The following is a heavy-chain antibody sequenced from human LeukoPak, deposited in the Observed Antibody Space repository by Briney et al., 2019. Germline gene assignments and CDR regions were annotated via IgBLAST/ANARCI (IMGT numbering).Heavy chain of an antibody. Sequence: ASVKVSCEASGYTFTSYAMNWVRQAPGQGLEWMGWINTNTGNPTYAQGFTGRFVFSLDTSVSTAYLQISSLKAEDTAVYYCARAHERPGPYQLLSDYYYYYGMDVWGQGTTVTVSS. CDR1: GYTFTSYA. V-gene: IGHV7-4-1*02. J-gene: IGHJ6*02. CDR3: ARAHERPGPYQLLSDYYYYYGMDV. CDR2: INTNTGNP. D-gene: IGHD2-2*01.